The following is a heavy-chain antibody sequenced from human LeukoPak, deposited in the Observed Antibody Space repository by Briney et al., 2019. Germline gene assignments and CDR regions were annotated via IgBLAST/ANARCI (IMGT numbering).Heavy chain of an antibody. D-gene: IGHD2-15*01. V-gene: IGHV4-61*02. J-gene: IGHJ4*02. Sequence: SETLSLTCTVSGGSISSGSYYWSRIRQPAGKGLEWIGRIYTSGSTNYNPSLKSRVTISVDTSKNQFSLKLSSVTAADTAVYYCARGDGGSCYKWGNCFDYWGQGTLVTVSS. CDR2: IYTSGST. CDR1: GGSISSGSYY. CDR3: ARGDGGSCYKWGNCFDY.